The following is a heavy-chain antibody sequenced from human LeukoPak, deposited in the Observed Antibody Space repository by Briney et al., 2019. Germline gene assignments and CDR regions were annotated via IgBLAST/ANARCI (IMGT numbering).Heavy chain of an antibody. J-gene: IGHJ3*01. CDR3: ARVIGWDEPFDL. CDR1: GFTLSNYW. V-gene: IGHV3-74*01. D-gene: IGHD1-26*01. CDR2: INTDGSST. Sequence: GGSLRLSCAASGFTLSNYWIHWVRQAPGKGLVWVSRINTDGSSTNYADSVRGRFTVSRNNAKNTLYLQMNSLRVEDTAVYYCARVIGWDEPFDLWGHGTLVTVSS.